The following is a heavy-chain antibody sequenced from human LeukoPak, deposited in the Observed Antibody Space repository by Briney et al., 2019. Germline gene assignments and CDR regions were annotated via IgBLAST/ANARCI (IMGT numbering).Heavy chain of an antibody. Sequence: PSETLSLTCTVSGGSLIGYYWGWIRQPPGKGLECIGYIHSSEGTAHNASLKSRLTILLDTSKNQFSLTLSSVTAADRAVYYCARHVYGEGMVVWGKGTTVTVSS. CDR1: GGSLIGYY. CDR3: ARHVYGEGMVV. D-gene: IGHD4-17*01. J-gene: IGHJ6*04. CDR2: IHSSEGT. V-gene: IGHV4-59*08.